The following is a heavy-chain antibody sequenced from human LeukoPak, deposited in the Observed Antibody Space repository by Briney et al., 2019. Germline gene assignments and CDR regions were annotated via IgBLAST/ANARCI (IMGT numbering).Heavy chain of an antibody. J-gene: IGHJ4*02. D-gene: IGHD6-13*01. CDR1: GFTLSTYA. Sequence: GGSLRLSYAASGFTLSTYAMHWVRHAPGRGLEYVSAISTDGGGTYYANSVKGGFTISRDNSKNTLYLQMGSLRAEDMAVYYCARYSSGSCYDYWGQGTLVTVSS. CDR2: ISTDGGGT. CDR3: ARYSSGSCYDY. V-gene: IGHV3-64*01.